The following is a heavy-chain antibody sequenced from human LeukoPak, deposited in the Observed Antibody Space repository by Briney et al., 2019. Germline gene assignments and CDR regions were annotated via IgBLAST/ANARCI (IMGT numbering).Heavy chain of an antibody. CDR2: IYYSGST. V-gene: IGHV4-39*07. J-gene: IGHJ3*02. Sequence: PSQTLSLTCTVSGGSISSSSYYWGWIRQPPGKGLEWIGSIYYSGSTYYNPSLKSRVTISVDTSKNQFSLKLSSVTAADTAVYYCAEVVTPPYAFDIWGQGTMVTVSS. CDR1: GGSISSSSYY. CDR3: AEVVTPPYAFDI. D-gene: IGHD4-23*01.